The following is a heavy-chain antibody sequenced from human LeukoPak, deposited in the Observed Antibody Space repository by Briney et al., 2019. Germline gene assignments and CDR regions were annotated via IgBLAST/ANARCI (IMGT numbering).Heavy chain of an antibody. CDR3: AVLGY. CDR2: ISYDGSNK. D-gene: IGHD3-3*02. Sequence: GGSLRLSFAASGFTLSSYAMHWVRQAPGKGLEWVAVISYDGSNKYYADSVKGRFTISRDNSKNTLYLQMNSLRAEDTAVYYCAVLGYWGQGTLVTVSS. J-gene: IGHJ4*02. CDR1: GFTLSSYA. V-gene: IGHV3-30-3*01.